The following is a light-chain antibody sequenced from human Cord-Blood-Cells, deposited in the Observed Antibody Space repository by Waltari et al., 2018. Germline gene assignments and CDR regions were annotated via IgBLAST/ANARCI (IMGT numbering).Light chain of an antibody. Sequence: QSALTHPASVSGSPGQSITISCTGTSSDFGSYNLFSWYQQHPGNAPKLMIYEGSKRPPGVSNRFSGSKSGNTASMTISGLQAEDEADYYCCSYAGSSTWVFGGGTKLTVL. CDR3: CSYAGSSTWV. V-gene: IGLV2-23*01. J-gene: IGLJ3*02. CDR2: EGS. CDR1: SSDFGSYNL.